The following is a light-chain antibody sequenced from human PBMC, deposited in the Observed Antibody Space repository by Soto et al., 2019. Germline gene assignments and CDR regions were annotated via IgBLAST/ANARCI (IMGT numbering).Light chain of an antibody. CDR2: EDN. Sequence: NFMLTQPHSVSKSPGKTVTISCTGSSGSIASNYVQWYQQRPGSTPTTVIYEDNKRPSGVPDRFSGSVDTSSNSASLIISGLKTEDEADYYCQSHDTTNVVFGRGTKLTVL. V-gene: IGLV6-57*02. CDR3: QSHDTTNVV. J-gene: IGLJ3*02. CDR1: SGSIASNY.